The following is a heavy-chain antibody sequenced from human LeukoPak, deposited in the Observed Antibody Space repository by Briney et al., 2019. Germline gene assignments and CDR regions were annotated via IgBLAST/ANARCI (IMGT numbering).Heavy chain of an antibody. CDR3: ARDRAIGWGGMIEDYYYGMDV. CDR1: RYTFTRYG. J-gene: IGHJ6*02. Sequence: ASVKVSCKASRYTFTRYGTSWVRQAPGQGLEWMGWINTYSGNRQFAQKFQGRVTMTTDTSTNTAFMEMRSLRSDDTATYYCARDRAIGWGGMIEDYYYGMDVWGQGTTVIVSS. D-gene: IGHD3-16*01. V-gene: IGHV1-18*01. CDR2: INTYSGNR.